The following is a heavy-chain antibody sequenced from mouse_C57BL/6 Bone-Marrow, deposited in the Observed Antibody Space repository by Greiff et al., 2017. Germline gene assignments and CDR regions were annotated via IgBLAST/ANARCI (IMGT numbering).Heavy chain of an antibody. J-gene: IGHJ1*03. CDR3: ARSDYYGSSLWYFDV. CDR1: GYAFSSSW. Sequence: VQLQQSGPELVKPGASVKISCKASGYAFSSSWMNWVKQRPGKGLEWIGRIYPGDGDTNYNGKFKGKATLTADKSSSTAYMQLSRLTSDDSAVYFCARSDYYGSSLWYFDVWGTGTTVTVSS. D-gene: IGHD1-1*01. V-gene: IGHV1-82*01. CDR2: IYPGDGDT.